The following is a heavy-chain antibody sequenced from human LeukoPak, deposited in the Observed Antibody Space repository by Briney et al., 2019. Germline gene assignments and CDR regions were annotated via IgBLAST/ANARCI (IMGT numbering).Heavy chain of an antibody. J-gene: IGHJ4*02. CDR2: IYSGGST. Sequence: GGSLRLSCADSGFTFSVYSMMWVRQAPGKGLEGVSVIYSGGSTYYADSVEGRITISSANSKKTLYLQMNSLRAEDTAVYYCAREGRELYRSGGSCYYDYWGQGTLVTVSS. CDR3: AREGRELYRSGGSCYYDY. CDR1: GFTFSVYS. V-gene: IGHV3-53*01. D-gene: IGHD2-15*01.